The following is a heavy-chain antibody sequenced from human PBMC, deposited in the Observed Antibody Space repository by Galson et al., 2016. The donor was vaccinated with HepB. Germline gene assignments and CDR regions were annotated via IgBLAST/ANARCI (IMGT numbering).Heavy chain of an antibody. Sequence: ETLSLTCSVSGGPIDSYYWTWIRQPPGKGLEWIGFNYNNDNTNYNPSLKSRVTISLDTSARQFSLILRSVTAADTAIYYCARQPETVFNYDYWSGPNGWFDPWGQGTLVTVSS. D-gene: IGHD3-3*01. V-gene: IGHV4-59*01. CDR1: GGPIDSYY. CDR2: NYNNDNT. J-gene: IGHJ5*02. CDR3: ARQPETVFNYDYWSGPNGWFDP.